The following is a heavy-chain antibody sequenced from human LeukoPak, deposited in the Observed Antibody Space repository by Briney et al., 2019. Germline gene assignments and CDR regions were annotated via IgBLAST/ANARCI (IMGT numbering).Heavy chain of an antibody. Sequence: GRSLRLSCAASGFTFSSYAMHWVRQAPGKGLEWVAVISYDGSNKYYADSVKGRFTISRDNSKNTLYLQMNSLRAEDTAVYYCARERWDSSGWYYYYYGMDVWGQGTTVTVSS. CDR3: ARERWDSSGWYYYYYGMDV. CDR2: ISYDGSNK. J-gene: IGHJ6*02. CDR1: GFTFSSYA. V-gene: IGHV3-30-3*01. D-gene: IGHD6-19*01.